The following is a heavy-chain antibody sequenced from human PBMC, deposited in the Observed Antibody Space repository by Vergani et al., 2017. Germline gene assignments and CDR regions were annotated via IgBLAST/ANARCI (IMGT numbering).Heavy chain of an antibody. Sequence: QVQLVESGGGVVQPGRSLRLSCAASGFTFSSYAMHWVRQAPGKGLEWVAVISYDGSNKYYADSVKVRFTISRDNSKNTLYLQMNSLRAEDTAVYYCAGEEGRGNREILDYWGQGTLVTVSS. CDR2: ISYDGSNK. CDR1: GFTFSSYA. D-gene: IGHD3-10*01. CDR3: AGEEGRGNREILDY. V-gene: IGHV3-30-3*01. J-gene: IGHJ4*02.